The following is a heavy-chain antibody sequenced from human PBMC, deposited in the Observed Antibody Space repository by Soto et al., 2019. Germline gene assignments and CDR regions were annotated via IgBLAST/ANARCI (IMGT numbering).Heavy chain of an antibody. CDR3: ARGIVVVPAAMTRNYYYYMDV. D-gene: IGHD2-2*01. CDR1: GGSFSGYY. CDR2: INHSGST. J-gene: IGHJ6*03. Sequence: SETLSLTCAVYGGSFSGYYWSWIRQPPGKGLEWIGEINHSGSTNYNPSLKSRVTISVDTSKNQFSLKLSSVTAADTAVYYCARGIVVVPAAMTRNYYYYMDVWGKGTTVPVSS. V-gene: IGHV4-34*01.